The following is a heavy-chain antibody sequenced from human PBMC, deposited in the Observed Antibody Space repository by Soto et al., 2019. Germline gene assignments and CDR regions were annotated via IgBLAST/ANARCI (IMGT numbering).Heavy chain of an antibody. CDR2: INHSGST. J-gene: IGHJ4*02. CDR3: ARGGGYCTNGVCSPPGY. V-gene: IGHV4-34*01. CDR1: GGSFSGYY. Sequence: SETLSLTCAVYGGSFSGYYWSWIRQPPGKGLEWIGEINHSGSTNYNPSLKSRVTISVDTSKNQFSLKLSSATAADTAVYYCARGGGYCTNGVCSPPGYWGQGTLVTVSS. D-gene: IGHD2-8*01.